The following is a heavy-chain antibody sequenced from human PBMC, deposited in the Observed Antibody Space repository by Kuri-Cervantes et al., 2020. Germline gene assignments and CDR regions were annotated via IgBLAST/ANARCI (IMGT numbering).Heavy chain of an antibody. CDR3: AREGGFEYSSSSRYFDY. V-gene: IGHV1-3*01. D-gene: IGHD6-6*01. Sequence: ASVKVSCKASGYTFTSYAMHWVRQAPGQRLEWMGWINAGNGNTKYSQKFQGRVTITADESTSTAYMELSSLRSEDTAVYYCAREGGFEYSSSSRYFDYWGQGTLVTVSS. J-gene: IGHJ4*02. CDR2: INAGNGNT. CDR1: GYTFTSYA.